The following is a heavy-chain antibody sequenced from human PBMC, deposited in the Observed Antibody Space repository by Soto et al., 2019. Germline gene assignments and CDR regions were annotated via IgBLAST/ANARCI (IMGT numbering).Heavy chain of an antibody. CDR2: ISAYNGNT. J-gene: IGHJ3*02. D-gene: IGHD3-3*01. CDR3: ARDPNLFGRPRPSGAFDI. CDR1: GYTFTSYG. Sequence: ASVKVSCKASGYTFTSYGISWVRQAPGQGLEWMGWISAYNGNTNYAQKLQGRVTMTTDTSTSTAHMELRSMRSDDTAVYYCARDPNLFGRPRPSGAFDIWGQGTMATVSS. V-gene: IGHV1-18*04.